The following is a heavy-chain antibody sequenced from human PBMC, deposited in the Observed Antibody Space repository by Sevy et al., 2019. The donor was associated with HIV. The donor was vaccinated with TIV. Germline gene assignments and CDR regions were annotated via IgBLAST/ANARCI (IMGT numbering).Heavy chain of an antibody. CDR3: AGWSSAWTLFDY. CDR2: IYSDGKT. D-gene: IGHD6-19*01. J-gene: IGHJ4*02. Sequence: GGSLRLSCAASGFTVSRNYMSWVRQAPGKGLEWVSVIYSDGKTFYADSVQDRFPISRDNSKNTLYLQMNSLRAEDTAVYYCAGWSSAWTLFDYWGQGTLVTVSS. V-gene: IGHV3-66*01. CDR1: GFTVSRNY.